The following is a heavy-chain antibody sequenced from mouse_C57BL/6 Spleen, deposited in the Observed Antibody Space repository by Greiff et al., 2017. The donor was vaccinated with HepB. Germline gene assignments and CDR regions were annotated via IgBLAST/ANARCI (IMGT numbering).Heavy chain of an antibody. CDR3: AGGYDGYFDY. D-gene: IGHD2-3*01. CDR1: GYTFTSYW. J-gene: IGHJ2*01. Sequence: VQLKQPGAELVKPGASVKLSCKASGYTFTSYWMQWVKQRPGQGLEWIGEIDPSDSYTNYNQKFKGKATLTVDTSSSTAYMQLSSLTSEDSAVYYCAGGYDGYFDYWGQGTTLTVSS. CDR2: IDPSDSYT. V-gene: IGHV1-50*01.